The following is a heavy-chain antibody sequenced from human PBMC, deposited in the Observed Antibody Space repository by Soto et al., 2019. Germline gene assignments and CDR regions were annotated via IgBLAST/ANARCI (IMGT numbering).Heavy chain of an antibody. CDR1: GFTFGNYA. CDR2: LSNSGGTT. Sequence: WWSLRLSCAGSGFTFGNYAMSWLRQAPGKGLEWVSVLSNSGGTTYYADSVKGRFTISRDNFKDTLYLQLDSLRAEDTAIYYCARFEGGASGTYGLDVWGQGTTVTVSS. CDR3: ARFEGGASGTYGLDV. J-gene: IGHJ6*02. V-gene: IGHV3-23*01. D-gene: IGHD3-10*01.